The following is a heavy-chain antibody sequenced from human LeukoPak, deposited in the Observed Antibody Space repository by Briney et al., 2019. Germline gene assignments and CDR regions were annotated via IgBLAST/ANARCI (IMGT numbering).Heavy chain of an antibody. J-gene: IGHJ4*02. CDR3: ARGGGNTVTTGSVDY. V-gene: IGHV3-38-3*01. CDR1: GFTVSSDE. D-gene: IGHD4-17*01. CDR2: ISGGST. Sequence: GGSLRLSCAASGFTVSSDEVSWVRQAPGKGLEWVSSISGGSTYYADSRKGRFTISRDNSKNTLYLQMNSLRAEDTAVYYCARGGGNTVTTGSVDYWGQGTLVTVSS.